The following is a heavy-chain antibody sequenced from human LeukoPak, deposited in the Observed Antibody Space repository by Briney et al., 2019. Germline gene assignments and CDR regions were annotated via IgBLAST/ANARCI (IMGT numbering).Heavy chain of an antibody. V-gene: IGHV1-2*02. J-gene: IGHJ6*02. CDR1: GYTFTGYY. CDR2: INPNSGGT. D-gene: IGHD2-8*01. CDR3: ARDPSIGLYGYGMDV. Sequence: GASVKVSCKASGYTFTGYYMHWVRQAPGQGLEWMGWINPNSGGTNYAQKFQGRVTMTRDTSISTAYMELSRLRSDDTAVYYCARDPSIGLYGYGMDVWGQGTTVTVSS.